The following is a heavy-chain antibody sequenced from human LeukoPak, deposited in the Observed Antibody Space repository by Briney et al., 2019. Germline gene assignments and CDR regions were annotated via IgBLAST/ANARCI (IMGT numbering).Heavy chain of an antibody. D-gene: IGHD6-19*01. V-gene: IGHV4-39*01. CDR2: IYYSGST. Sequence: SETLSLTCTVSGGSISSSSYYWGWIRQPPGQGLEWIGSIYYSGSTYYNPSLKSRVTISVDTSKNQFSLKLSSVTAADTAVYYCATPSSGWYYFDYWGQGTLVTVSS. J-gene: IGHJ4*02. CDR3: ATPSSGWYYFDY. CDR1: GGSISSSSYY.